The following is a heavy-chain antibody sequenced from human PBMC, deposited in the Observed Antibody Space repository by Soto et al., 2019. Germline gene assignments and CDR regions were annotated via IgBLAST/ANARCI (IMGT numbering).Heavy chain of an antibody. CDR3: AREDYYNSGSYSYYCGMVV. CDR2: IYYSGST. CDR1: GGSISSGGYY. Sequence: PSETLSLTCTVSGGSISSGGYYWSWIRQHPGKGLEWIGYIYYSGSTYYNPSLKSRVTISVDTSKNQFSLQLSSVTAADTAVYYCAREDYYNSGSYSYYCGMVVWGQGIMVTVSS. D-gene: IGHD3-10*01. J-gene: IGHJ6*02. V-gene: IGHV4-31*03.